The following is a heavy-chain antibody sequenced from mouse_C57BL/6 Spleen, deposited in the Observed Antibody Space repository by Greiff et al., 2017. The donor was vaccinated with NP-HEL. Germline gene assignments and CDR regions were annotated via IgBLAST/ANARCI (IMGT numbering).Heavy chain of an antibody. CDR1: GYTFTEYT. Sequence: VQLQQSGAELVKPGASVKLSCKASGYTFTEYTIHWVKQRSGQGLEWIGWFYPGSGSIKYNEKFKDKATLTADKSYSTVDMELSRLTSEDSAVYFYARHEERNYDYYYAMDYWGQGTSVTVSS. V-gene: IGHV1-62-2*01. CDR3: ARHEERNYDYYYAMDY. D-gene: IGHD2-4*01. CDR2: FYPGSGSI. J-gene: IGHJ4*01.